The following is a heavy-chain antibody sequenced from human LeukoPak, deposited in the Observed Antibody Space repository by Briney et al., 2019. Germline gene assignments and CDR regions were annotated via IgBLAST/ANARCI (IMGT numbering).Heavy chain of an antibody. CDR1: GFTFSSYW. D-gene: IGHD3-10*01. V-gene: IGHV3-74*01. Sequence: GGSLRLSCAASGFTFSSYWMHWVRQAPGKGLMWVSRIDSDGSTTTYADSVKGRFTISRDNAKNTLYLQMNSLRAEVTAVYYCARDSGNWLDPWGQGTLVTVSS. J-gene: IGHJ5*02. CDR2: IDSDGSTT. CDR3: ARDSGNWLDP.